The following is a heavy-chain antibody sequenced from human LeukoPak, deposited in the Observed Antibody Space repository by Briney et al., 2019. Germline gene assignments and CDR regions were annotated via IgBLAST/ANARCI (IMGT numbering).Heavy chain of an antibody. D-gene: IGHD6-19*01. CDR1: GYTFTGYF. Sequence: VASVKVSCKTSGYTFTGYFIHWVRQAPGQGLEWMGWINPDSGGTNFAQKFQGRVTMTRDTSISTAYMELSRLRSDDTAVYYCARDAARQGQWLVRGYFDYWGQGTLVTVSS. CDR2: INPDSGGT. V-gene: IGHV1-2*02. J-gene: IGHJ4*02. CDR3: ARDAARQGQWLVRGYFDY.